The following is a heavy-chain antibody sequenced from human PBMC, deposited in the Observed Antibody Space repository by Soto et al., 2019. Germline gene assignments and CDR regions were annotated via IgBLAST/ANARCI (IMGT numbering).Heavy chain of an antibody. CDR3: AHRATMTIFGLIIDNGIWFDP. CDR1: GFSLSTSGAA. D-gene: IGHD3-3*01. Sequence: QINLIESGPTLVKPTQTLTLTCTFSGFSLSTSGAAVGWVRQPPGRALEWLALIYWDGDKRYNASLGNRLTFTKEPSMNPVVLTVTNVEPADTATYYCAHRATMTIFGLIIDNGIWFDPWGQGTRVIVSS. CDR2: IYWDGDK. J-gene: IGHJ5*02. V-gene: IGHV2-5*02.